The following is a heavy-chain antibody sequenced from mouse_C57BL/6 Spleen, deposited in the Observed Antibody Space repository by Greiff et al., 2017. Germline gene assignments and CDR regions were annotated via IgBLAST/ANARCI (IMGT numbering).Heavy chain of an antibody. D-gene: IGHD1-1*01. CDR1: GFNIKDYY. CDR2: IDPEDGET. J-gene: IGHJ1*03. CDR3: AVSTTVVAPYWYFDV. V-gene: IGHV14-2*01. Sequence: VQLQQSGAELVKPGASVKLSCTASGFNIKDYYMHWVKQRTEQGLEWIGRIDPEDGETKYAPKFQGKATITADTSSNTAYLQLSSLTSEDTAVYYGAVSTTVVAPYWYFDVWGTGTTVTVSS.